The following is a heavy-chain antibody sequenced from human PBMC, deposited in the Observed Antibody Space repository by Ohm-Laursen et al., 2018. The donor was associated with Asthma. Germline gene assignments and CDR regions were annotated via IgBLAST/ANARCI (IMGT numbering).Heavy chain of an antibody. J-gene: IGHJ4*02. CDR3: ARYEVEASTSRLDH. V-gene: IGHV3-23*01. CDR1: GFTFSRYT. D-gene: IGHD2-15*01. CDR2: LSGTVNST. Sequence: SLRLSCTASGFTFSRYTMSWVRQALGKGLEWVSTLSGTVNSTYYADSVKGRFTISRDNSKNTLYMQMNSLRVDDTAVYYCARYEVEASTSRLDHWGQGTLVTVSS.